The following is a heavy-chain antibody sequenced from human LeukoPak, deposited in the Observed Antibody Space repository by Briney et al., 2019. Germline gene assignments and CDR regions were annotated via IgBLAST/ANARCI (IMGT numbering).Heavy chain of an antibody. CDR3: ARHPGVGANDTFDL. D-gene: IGHD1-26*01. V-gene: IGHV4-59*08. CDR1: GGSISSYY. Sequence: SETLSLTCTVSGGSISSYYWSWIRQPPGKGLEWIGYIYYSGSTNYNPSLNSRASISEDTSKNQLSLKVNSVTAADTAVYYCARHPGVGANDTFDLWGQGTMVTISS. CDR2: IYYSGST. J-gene: IGHJ3*01.